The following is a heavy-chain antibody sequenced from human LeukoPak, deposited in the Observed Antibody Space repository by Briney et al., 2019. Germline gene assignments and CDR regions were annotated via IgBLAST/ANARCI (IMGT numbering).Heavy chain of an antibody. CDR2: ISYDGSNK. D-gene: IGHD3-3*01. Sequence: GGSLRLSCAASGFTFSSYGMHWVRQAPGKGLEWVAVISYDGSNKYYADSVKGRFTISRDNSKNTLYLQMNSLRAEDTAVYYCAKRIRFLEWSDYWGQGTLVTVSS. J-gene: IGHJ4*02. CDR1: GFTFSSYG. V-gene: IGHV3-30*18. CDR3: AKRIRFLEWSDY.